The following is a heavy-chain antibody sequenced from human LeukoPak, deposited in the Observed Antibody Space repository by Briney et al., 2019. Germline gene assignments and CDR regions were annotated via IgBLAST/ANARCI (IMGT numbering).Heavy chain of an antibody. CDR2: IRQDGREK. Sequence: PGGSLSLSCVASGLTLDKYWMTWVRQAPGKGLEWVANIRQDGREKDLVDSVKGRFTISRDDATSSVYLQMSSVRVEDTAIYYCARGRFFYGWGMDVWGQGTTVTVS. V-gene: IGHV3-7*03. CDR1: GLTLDKYW. CDR3: ARGRFFYGWGMDV. J-gene: IGHJ6*02. D-gene: IGHD3-10*01.